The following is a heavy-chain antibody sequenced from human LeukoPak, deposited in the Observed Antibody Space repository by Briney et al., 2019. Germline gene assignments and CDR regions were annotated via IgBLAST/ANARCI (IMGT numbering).Heavy chain of an antibody. J-gene: IGHJ3*02. Sequence: ASVKVSCKASGYTFTSYYMHWVRQAPGQGLEWMGIINPSGGSTSYAQKFQGRVTMTRDTSTSTVYMELSSLRSEDTAVYYCARVGYYHDSSGYYSRRHDAFDIWGQGTMVTVSS. CDR3: ARVGYYHDSSGYYSRRHDAFDI. D-gene: IGHD3-22*01. CDR1: GYTFTSYY. V-gene: IGHV1-46*01. CDR2: INPSGGST.